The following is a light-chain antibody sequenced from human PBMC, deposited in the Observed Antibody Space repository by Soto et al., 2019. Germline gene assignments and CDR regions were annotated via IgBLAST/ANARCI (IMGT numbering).Light chain of an antibody. CDR2: GAS. J-gene: IGKJ4*02. V-gene: IGKV3-15*01. CDR3: QQYNNWPPIT. Sequence: SPSFLSACVGERVTITCRPTRGISRYLPRYQQTPGGAPRPLIYGASTRATCIPAMFSGSGSATAFTLTISSLQSEDFAVYYCQQYNNWPPITFGGGTKVDIK. CDR1: RGISRY.